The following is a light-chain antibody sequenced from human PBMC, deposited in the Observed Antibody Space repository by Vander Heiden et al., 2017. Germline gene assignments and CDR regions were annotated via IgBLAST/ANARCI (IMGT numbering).Light chain of an antibody. Sequence: QSVLTQPPSASGTPGQRVTISCPGSSSNIGSNTVNRSQQHPGTAPKLLIYSNNPRPSGVPDRFSGAKSGTTASLAISGLQSEDEADYYCAAWDDSLNGHYVFGTGTKVTVL. CDR1: SSNIGSNT. CDR2: SNN. V-gene: IGLV1-44*01. CDR3: AAWDDSLNGHYV. J-gene: IGLJ1*01.